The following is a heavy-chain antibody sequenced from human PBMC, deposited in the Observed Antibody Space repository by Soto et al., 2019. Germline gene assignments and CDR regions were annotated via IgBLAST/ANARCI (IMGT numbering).Heavy chain of an antibody. CDR2: INMDGGST. CDR3: VRDHSGLKDFDY. CDR1: GFALSSFD. Sequence: PGGSLRLSCAASGFALSSFDMDWVRQAPGKGLEWVSYINMDGGSTHYAESVKGRFTISRDNGRNSLSLQVDSLRVEDTAVYYCVRDHSGLKDFDYWGQGTLVTVSS. D-gene: IGHD1-1*01. J-gene: IGHJ4*02. V-gene: IGHV3-48*03.